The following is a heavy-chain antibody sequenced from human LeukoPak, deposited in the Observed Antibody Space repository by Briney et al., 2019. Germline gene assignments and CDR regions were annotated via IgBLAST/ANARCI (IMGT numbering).Heavy chain of an antibody. Sequence: ASVKVSCKASGYTFTSYDISWVRQATGQGLEWMGWMNPNSGNTGYAQKFQGRVTITRNTSISTAYMELSSLRSEDTAVYYCARANWNYVDYYYYYMDVWGKGTTVTVSS. CDR1: GYTFTSYD. CDR3: ARANWNYVDYYYYYMDV. D-gene: IGHD1-7*01. CDR2: MNPNSGNT. J-gene: IGHJ6*03. V-gene: IGHV1-8*03.